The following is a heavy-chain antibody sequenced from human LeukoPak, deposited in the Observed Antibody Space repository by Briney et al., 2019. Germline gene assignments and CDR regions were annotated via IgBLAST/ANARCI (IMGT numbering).Heavy chain of an antibody. V-gene: IGHV1-8*03. CDR2: INPNSGNT. CDR1: GYTFATYD. J-gene: IGHJ4*02. Sequence: ASVKVSCKASGYTFATYDIHWVRQATGQGLEWMGRINPNSGNTDCAQRFQDRPTFSRNTSINTAYMELSSLRSEDTAVYYCARGYYDIWTKWEGDFFDFWGQGMLVTVSS. D-gene: IGHD3-9*01. CDR3: ARGYYDIWTKWEGDFFDF.